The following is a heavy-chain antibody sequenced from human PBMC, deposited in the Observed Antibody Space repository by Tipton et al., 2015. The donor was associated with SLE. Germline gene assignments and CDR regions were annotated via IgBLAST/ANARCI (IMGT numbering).Heavy chain of an antibody. CDR3: ARGGAAAGTETY. CDR1: GGSISSHH. CDR2: IFYSGST. D-gene: IGHD6-13*01. V-gene: IGHV4-59*11. Sequence: GLVKPSETLSLTCTVSGGSISSHHWSWIRQPPGKGLEWIGYIFYSGSTYYNPSLKSRVTISVDTSKNQFSLKLNSVTAADTAVHYCARGGAAAGTETYWGQGTLVTVSS. J-gene: IGHJ4*02.